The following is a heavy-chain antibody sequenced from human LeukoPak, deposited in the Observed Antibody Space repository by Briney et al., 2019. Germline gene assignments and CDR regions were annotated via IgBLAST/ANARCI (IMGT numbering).Heavy chain of an antibody. CDR3: ARELAMAGTFDY. V-gene: IGHV3-53*01. CDR2: LYSGGGT. CDR1: GFTVSSNY. D-gene: IGHD6-19*01. J-gene: IGHJ4*02. Sequence: GGSLRLSCAASGFTVSSNYMSWVRQAPGKGLEWVSALYSGGGTYYADSVEGRFTISRDNSKNTLYLHLNNLRAEDTAVYYCARELAMAGTFDYWGQGTLVTVSS.